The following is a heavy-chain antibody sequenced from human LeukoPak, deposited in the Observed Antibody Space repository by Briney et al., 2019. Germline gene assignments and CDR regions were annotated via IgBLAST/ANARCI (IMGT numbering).Heavy chain of an antibody. CDR2: IYYSGST. D-gene: IGHD4-17*01. V-gene: IGHV4-39*01. J-gene: IGHJ4*02. CDR3: ARKYCLGGGDYLFDY. CDR1: GGSISSSSYY. Sequence: SETLSLTCTVSGGSISSSSYYWGWIRQPPGKGLEWIGSIYYSGSTYYNPSLKSRVTISVDTSKNQFSLKLSSVTAADTAVYYCARKYCLGGGDYLFDYWGQGTLVTVSS.